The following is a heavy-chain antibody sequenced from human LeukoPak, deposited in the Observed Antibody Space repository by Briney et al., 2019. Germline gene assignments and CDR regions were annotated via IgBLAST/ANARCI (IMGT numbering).Heavy chain of an antibody. CDR2: INYGGST. V-gene: IGHV4-34*01. CDR1: GGSLSAYY. CDR3: ARVMVRAYYFDY. J-gene: IGHJ4*02. D-gene: IGHD3-10*01. Sequence: SETLSLTCAVYGGSLSAYYWTWIRQPPGKGLEWIGEINYGGSTNYNPSLKSRVTISVDTSKNQFSLKLSSVTAADTAVYYCARVMVRAYYFDYWGQGTLVTVSS.